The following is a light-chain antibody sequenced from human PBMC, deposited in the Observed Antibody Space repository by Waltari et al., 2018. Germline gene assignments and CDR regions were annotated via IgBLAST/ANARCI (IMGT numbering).Light chain of an antibody. Sequence: EIEMTQSPASLSVSPGETAILTGRASQNIGTSLSWFQLRPGRAPRHLIYGASTRATGIPARFSASGSGTEFSLTISSLQSDDFAVYYCLQYNNWPYTFGQGTRLEIK. V-gene: IGKV3-15*01. CDR2: GAS. CDR1: QNIGTS. J-gene: IGKJ2*01. CDR3: LQYNNWPYT.